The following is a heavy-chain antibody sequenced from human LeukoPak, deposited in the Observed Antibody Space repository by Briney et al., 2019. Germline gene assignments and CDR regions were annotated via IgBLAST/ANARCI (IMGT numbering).Heavy chain of an antibody. D-gene: IGHD3-10*01. V-gene: IGHV1-18*01. CDR1: GYTFTSYG. CDR3: ARPDYYGSGEYDNWFDP. J-gene: IGHJ5*02. Sequence: ASVKVSCKASGYTFTSYGISWVRQAPGQGLEWMGWISAYNGNTNYAQKLQGRVTMTTDTSTSTAYMELRSLRSDDTAVYYCARPDYYGSGEYDNWFDPWGQGTLVTVSS. CDR2: ISAYNGNT.